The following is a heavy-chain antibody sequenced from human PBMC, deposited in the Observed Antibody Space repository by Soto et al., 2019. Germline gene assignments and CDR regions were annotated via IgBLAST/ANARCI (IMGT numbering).Heavy chain of an antibody. CDR2: ISSTTNYI. Sequence: GGSLRLSCAASGFTFTRYSMNWVRQAPGKGLEWVSSISSTTNYIYYGDSMKGRFTISRDNAKNSLYLEMNSLRAEDTAVYYCARESEDLTSNFDFWGQGTLVTVSS. CDR3: ARESEDLTSNFDF. V-gene: IGHV3-21*06. CDR1: GFTFTRYS. J-gene: IGHJ4*02.